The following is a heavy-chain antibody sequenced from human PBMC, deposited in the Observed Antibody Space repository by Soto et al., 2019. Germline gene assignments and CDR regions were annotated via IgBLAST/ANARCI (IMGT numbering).Heavy chain of an antibody. D-gene: IGHD5-12*01. Sequence: EVQLLESGGDLAQPGGSLRLSCAASGFTFWSYAMSWVRQAPGKGLEWVSGISATGGSTHYADSVKGRFTISRDNYKNNVLYLHMNSLRIDDTAVYFCAKDRPPGGGYGSNQYGYFDLWGRGTLVTVSS. CDR1: GFTFWSYA. V-gene: IGHV3-23*01. CDR3: AKDRPPGGGYGSNQYGYFDL. CDR2: ISATGGST. J-gene: IGHJ2*01.